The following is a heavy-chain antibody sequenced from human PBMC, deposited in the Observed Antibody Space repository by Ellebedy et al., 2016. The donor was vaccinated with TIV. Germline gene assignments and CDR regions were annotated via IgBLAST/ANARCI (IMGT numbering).Heavy chain of an antibody. V-gene: IGHV3-11*01. CDR1: GFTFSDYY. Sequence: GESLKISCAASGFTFSDYYMIWIRQAPGKGLEWVSYISSSGRSIYYADSVKGRFTISRDNAKNSLYLQMNSLRAEDTAVYYCARDTRFIDHQHNWFDPWGQGTLVTVSS. CDR3: ARDTRFIDHQHNWFDP. CDR2: ISSSGRSI. J-gene: IGHJ5*02. D-gene: IGHD2-2*01.